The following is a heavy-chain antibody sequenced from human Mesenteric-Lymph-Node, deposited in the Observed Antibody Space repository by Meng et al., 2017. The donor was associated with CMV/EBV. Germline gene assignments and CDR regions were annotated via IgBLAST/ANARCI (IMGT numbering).Heavy chain of an antibody. D-gene: IGHD4-11*01. Sequence: GGSLRLSCAASGFTFSSYGMHWVRQAPGKGLEWVAFIRYDGSNKFYADSVKGRFTISRDNSKNTLYFQMNSLRTDDTAVYYCAKDTPGDHNNYGWGQGSLVTVSS. V-gene: IGHV3-30*02. J-gene: IGHJ4*02. CDR2: IRYDGSNK. CDR1: GFTFSSYG. CDR3: AKDTPGDHNNYG.